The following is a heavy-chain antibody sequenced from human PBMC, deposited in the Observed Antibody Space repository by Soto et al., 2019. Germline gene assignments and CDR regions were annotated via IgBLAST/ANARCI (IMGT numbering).Heavy chain of an antibody. J-gene: IGHJ6*03. CDR2: IYYSGNT. Sequence: SETLSLTCTVSGDSISNYYWSWIRQSPGKGLEWIGYIYYSGNTNHNPSLKSRVTLSVDTSKNQFSLKLISLTAADTAVYYCARHGPAGGDLSHDSGSYYYYYYMDVWGKGTTVTVSS. D-gene: IGHD3-10*01. V-gene: IGHV4-59*08. CDR1: GDSISNYY. CDR3: ARHGPAGGDLSHDSGSYYYYYYMDV.